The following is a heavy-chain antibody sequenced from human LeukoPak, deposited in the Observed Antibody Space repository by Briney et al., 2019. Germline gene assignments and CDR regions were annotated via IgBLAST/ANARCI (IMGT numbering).Heavy chain of an antibody. CDR2: IYPGDSDT. CDR3: ARHIQGQLAFYYYYGMDV. V-gene: IGHV5-51*01. D-gene: IGHD6-6*01. Sequence: HGESLQISCKGSGYIFTSYWIGGVRPLPGKGLEWMGIIYPGDSDTRYSPSFQGQVTISADKSISTAYLQWSSLKASDTAMYYCARHIQGQLAFYYYYGMDVWGQGTTVTVSS. CDR1: GYIFTSYW. J-gene: IGHJ6*02.